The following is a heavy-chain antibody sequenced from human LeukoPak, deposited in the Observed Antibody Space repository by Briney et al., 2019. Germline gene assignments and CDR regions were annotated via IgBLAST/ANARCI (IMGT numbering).Heavy chain of an antibody. J-gene: IGHJ2*01. CDR2: INPNSGST. D-gene: IGHD3-22*01. CDR3: ARAPEGRFYDSSGYVGWYFDL. CDR1: GYIFRAHY. V-gene: IGHV1-2*02. Sequence: ASVSVSCKTSGYIFRAHYMHWVRQPPGQGLEWMGWINPNSGSTDYAQRFQGRVSMNRDTSTNAVYMNLRSLKSDDTAVYFCARAPEGRFYDSSGYVGWYFDLWGRGTLVTVSS.